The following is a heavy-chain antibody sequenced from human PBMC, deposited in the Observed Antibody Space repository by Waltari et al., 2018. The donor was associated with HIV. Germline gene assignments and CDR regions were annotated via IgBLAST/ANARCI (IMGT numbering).Heavy chain of an antibody. J-gene: IGHJ4*02. CDR2: IYYSGRT. CDR3: ARRYGSGSYWYYFDY. Sequence: QLQLQESGPGLVKPSETLSLTCTVSGGSISSSSYYWGWIRQPPGKGLEWIGSIYYSGRTYYNPSLKSRVTISVDTSKNQFSLKLSSVTAADTAVYYCARRYGSGSYWYYFDYWGQGTLVTVSS. CDR1: GGSISSSSYY. D-gene: IGHD3-10*01. V-gene: IGHV4-39*01.